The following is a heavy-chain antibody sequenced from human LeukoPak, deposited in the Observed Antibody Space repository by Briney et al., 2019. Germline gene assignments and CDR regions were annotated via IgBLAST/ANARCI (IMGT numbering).Heavy chain of an antibody. CDR2: IYPGDSDT. CDR1: GYSFTSYW. V-gene: IGHV5-51*01. Sequence: RGESLKISCKGSGYSFTSYWIGWVRQMPGKGLEWMGIIYPGDSDTRYSPSFQGQVTISADKSISTAYLQWSSLKASDTAMYYCARNRLDSSGYKSDYYYMDVWAKGPRSPSP. J-gene: IGHJ6*03. CDR3: ARNRLDSSGYKSDYYYMDV. D-gene: IGHD3-22*01.